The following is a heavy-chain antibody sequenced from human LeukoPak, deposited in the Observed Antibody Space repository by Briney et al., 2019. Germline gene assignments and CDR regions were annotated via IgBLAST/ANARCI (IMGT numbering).Heavy chain of an antibody. D-gene: IGHD4-17*01. CDR1: GFTVSSNY. J-gene: IGHJ4*02. V-gene: IGHV3-15*01. CDR2: IKSKTDGGTT. Sequence: GGSLRLSCAASGFTVSSNYMSWVRQAPGEGLEWVGRIKSKTDGGTTDYAAPVKGRFTISRDDSKNTLYLQMNSLKTEDTAVYYCTLTVTKGEKYWGQGTLVTVSS. CDR3: TLTVTKGEKY.